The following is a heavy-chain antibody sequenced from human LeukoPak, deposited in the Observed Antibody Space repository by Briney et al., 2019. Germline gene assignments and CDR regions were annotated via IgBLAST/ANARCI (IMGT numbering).Heavy chain of an antibody. Sequence: ASGKVSCKSSGYTFTSYGISWVRQAPGQGLEWMGWISAYNGNTSYAQKLQGRVTMTTDTATSTAYMELRSLRSDDTDVYYCARVVLRFLEWFIVSPAYYFDYWGQGTLVTVSS. CDR1: GYTFTSYG. V-gene: IGHV1-18*01. D-gene: IGHD3-3*01. CDR3: ARVVLRFLEWFIVSPAYYFDY. J-gene: IGHJ4*02. CDR2: ISAYNGNT.